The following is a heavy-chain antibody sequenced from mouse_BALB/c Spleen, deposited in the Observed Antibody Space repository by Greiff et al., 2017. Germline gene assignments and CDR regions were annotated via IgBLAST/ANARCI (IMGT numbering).Heavy chain of an antibody. V-gene: IGHV5-6-4*01. J-gene: IGHJ3*01. CDR3: TRDEAVVATPFAY. Sequence: DVHLVESGGGLVKPGGSLKLSCAASGFTFSSYTMSWVRQTPEKRLEWVATISSGGSYTYYPDSVKGRFTISRDNAKNTLYLQMSSLKSEDTAMYYCTRDEAVVATPFAYWGQGTLVTVSA. D-gene: IGHD1-1*01. CDR1: GFTFSSYT. CDR2: ISSGGSYT.